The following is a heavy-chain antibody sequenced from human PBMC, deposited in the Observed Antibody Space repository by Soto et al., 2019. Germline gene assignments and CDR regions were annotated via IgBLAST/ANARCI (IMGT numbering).Heavy chain of an antibody. CDR3: ARTESPPDYYAMDV. J-gene: IGHJ6*02. Sequence: GGSLRLSCAASGFTFSSYDMHWVRQATGKGLEWVSAIGTAGDTYYPGSVKGRFTISRENAKNSLYLQMNSLRAGDTAVYYCARTESPPDYYAMDVWGQGTTVTVSS. CDR2: IGTAGDT. V-gene: IGHV3-13*01. CDR1: GFTFSSYD.